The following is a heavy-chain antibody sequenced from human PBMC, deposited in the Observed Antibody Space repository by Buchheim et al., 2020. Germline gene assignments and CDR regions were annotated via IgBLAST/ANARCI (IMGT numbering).Heavy chain of an antibody. CDR1: GFTFSSYA. J-gene: IGHJ4*02. Sequence: QVQLVESGGGVVQPGRSLRLSCAASGFTFSSYAMHWVRQAPGKGLEWVAVISYDGSNKYYADSVKGRFTISRDNSKNTLYLQMNSLRAEDTAVYYCASGGIAAASTRVILIYWGQGTL. V-gene: IGHV3-30*04. CDR2: ISYDGSNK. CDR3: ASGGIAAASTRVILIY. D-gene: IGHD6-13*01.